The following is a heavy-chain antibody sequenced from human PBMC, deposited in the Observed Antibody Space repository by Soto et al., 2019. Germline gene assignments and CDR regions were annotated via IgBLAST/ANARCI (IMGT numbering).Heavy chain of an antibody. Sequence: QVQLVESGGGVVQPGRSLRLSCSASGFTFSDYAINWVRQAPGKGLEWVAGISGDGINKYIADSVKGRFIISRDNSKNTVLLQMSSLGPEDTAVYYCARRLTPSVTAMGYWGQGTLVTVSS. V-gene: IGHV3-30-3*01. CDR3: ARRLTPSVTAMGY. D-gene: IGHD2-21*02. J-gene: IGHJ4*02. CDR2: ISGDGINK. CDR1: GFTFSDYA.